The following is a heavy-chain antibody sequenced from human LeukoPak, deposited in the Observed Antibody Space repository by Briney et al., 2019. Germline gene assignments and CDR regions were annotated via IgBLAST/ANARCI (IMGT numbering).Heavy chain of an antibody. J-gene: IGHJ4*02. CDR2: ISASGDTT. CDR1: GFTFSNSA. V-gene: IGHV3-23*01. D-gene: IGHD6-13*01. CDR3: AREGATAGSGYYFDY. Sequence: GGSLRLSCAASGFTFSNSAMTWVRQSPGKGLEWVSDISASGDTTHYADSVKGRFTISRDNSKHTLYLQMNSLRAEDTAVYYCAREGATAGSGYYFDYWGQGSLVTVSS.